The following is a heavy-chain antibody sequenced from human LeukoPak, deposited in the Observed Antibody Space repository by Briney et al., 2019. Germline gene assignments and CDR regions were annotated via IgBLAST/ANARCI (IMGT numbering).Heavy chain of an antibody. V-gene: IGHV4-61*02. D-gene: IGHD3-10*01. J-gene: IGHJ6*03. Sequence: SETLSLTCTVSGGSINSGSYYWSWIRRPAGKGLEWIGRIYTSGSTNYNPSLKRRVTISVEACKNQFSLKLNSVTAADTAVYYCARDRGFMVRGSRRGYDDYYYYMDVWGIGTTVTISS. CDR3: ARDRGFMVRGSRRGYDDYYYYMDV. CDR1: GGSINSGSYY. CDR2: IYTSGST.